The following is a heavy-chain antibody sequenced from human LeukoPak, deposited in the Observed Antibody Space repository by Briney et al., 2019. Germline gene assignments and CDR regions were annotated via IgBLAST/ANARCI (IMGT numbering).Heavy chain of an antibody. J-gene: IGHJ6*02. V-gene: IGHV3-30*18. CDR3: AKERVVTKFFYYYGMDV. D-gene: IGHD2-21*02. Sequence: GRSLRLSCAASGFTFSAYGFHWVRQAPGKGLEWVAVLSYDGSNQYYAESVKGRFTISRDNSKNTLFLQMNSLRAEGTAVYYCAKERVVTKFFYYYGMDVWGQGTTVTVSS. CDR2: LSYDGSNQ. CDR1: GFTFSAYG.